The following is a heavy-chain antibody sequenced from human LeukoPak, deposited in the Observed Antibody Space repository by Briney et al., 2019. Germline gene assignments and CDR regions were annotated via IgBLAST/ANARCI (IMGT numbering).Heavy chain of an antibody. CDR3: AKAYSTYYYGSGSYSYMDV. D-gene: IGHD3-10*01. V-gene: IGHV3-30*02. Sequence: GGSLRLSCAASGFTFSSYGMHWVRQAPGKGLEWVAFIRYDGSNKYYADSVKGRFTISRDNSKNTLYLQMNSLRAEDTAVYYCAKAYSTYYYGSGSYSYMDVWGKGTTVTVSS. J-gene: IGHJ6*03. CDR1: GFTFSSYG. CDR2: IRYDGSNK.